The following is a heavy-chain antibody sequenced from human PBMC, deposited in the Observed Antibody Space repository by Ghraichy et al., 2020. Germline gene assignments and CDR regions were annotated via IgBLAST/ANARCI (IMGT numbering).Heavy chain of an antibody. CDR2: ISGSGGST. Sequence: GESLNISCAASGFTFSSYAMSWVRQAPGKGLEWVSAISGSGGSTYYADSVKGRFTISRDNSKNTLYLQMNSLRAEDTAVYYCAKDEAVYYDILTGSSTPFDYWGQGTLVTVSS. J-gene: IGHJ4*02. CDR3: AKDEAVYYDILTGSSTPFDY. CDR1: GFTFSSYA. D-gene: IGHD3-9*01. V-gene: IGHV3-23*01.